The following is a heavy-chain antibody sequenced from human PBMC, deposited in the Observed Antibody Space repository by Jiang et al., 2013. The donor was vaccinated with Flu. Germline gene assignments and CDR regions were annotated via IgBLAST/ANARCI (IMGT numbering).Heavy chain of an antibody. V-gene: IGHV4-4*07. D-gene: IGHD1-26*01. CDR3: ARDRYSGSYLAAFDI. CDR2: IYTSGST. J-gene: IGHJ3*02. CDR1: GGSISSYY. Sequence: GPGLVKPSETLSLTCTVSGGSISSYYWSWIRQPAGKGLEWIGRIYTSGSTNYNPSLKSRVTMSVDTSKNQFSLKLSSVTVADTAVYYCARDRYSGSYLAAFDIWGQGTMVTVSS.